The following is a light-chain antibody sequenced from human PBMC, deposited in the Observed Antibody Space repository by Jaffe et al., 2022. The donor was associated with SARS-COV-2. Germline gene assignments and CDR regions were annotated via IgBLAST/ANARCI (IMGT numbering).Light chain of an antibody. Sequence: EIVLTQSPGTLCLSPGERATLSCRASQSVSSSDLAWYQQKPGQAPRLLMYDASYRAPGIPDRFSGSGSGTDFTLTISRLEPEDFAVYYCQQYVTPPYTFGQGTKLEIK. V-gene: IGKV3-20*01. CDR3: QQYVTPPYT. CDR2: DAS. CDR1: QSVSSSD. J-gene: IGKJ2*01.